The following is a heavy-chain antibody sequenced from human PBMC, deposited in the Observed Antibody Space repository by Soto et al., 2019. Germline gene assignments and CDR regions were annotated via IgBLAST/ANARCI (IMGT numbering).Heavy chain of an antibody. J-gene: IGHJ4*02. CDR1: GLTVSSNY. D-gene: IGHD4-17*01. CDR3: AGTTQSDY. V-gene: IGHV3-21*01. Sequence: LRLSCAASGLTVSSNYMNWVRQAPGKGLEWVSSISSSSSYIYYADSVKGRFTISRDNAKNSLYLQMNSLRAEDTAVYYCAGTTQSDYWGQGTLVTVSS. CDR2: ISSSSSYI.